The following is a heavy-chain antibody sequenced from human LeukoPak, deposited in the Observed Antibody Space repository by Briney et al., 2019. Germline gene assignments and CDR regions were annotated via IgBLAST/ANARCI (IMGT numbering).Heavy chain of an antibody. CDR2: IYHSGST. CDR1: GGSISSSNW. J-gene: IGHJ4*02. D-gene: IGHD5-18*01. Sequence: SETLSLTCAVSGGSISSSNWWSWVRQPPGKGLEWIGEIYHSGSTYYNPSLKSRVTISVDTSKNQFSLKLSSVTAADTAVYYCAPEGVDTAMVTWGQGTLVTVSS. V-gene: IGHV4-4*02. CDR3: APEGVDTAMVT.